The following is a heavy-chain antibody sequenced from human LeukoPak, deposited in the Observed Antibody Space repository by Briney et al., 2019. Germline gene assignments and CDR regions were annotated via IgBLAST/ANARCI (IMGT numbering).Heavy chain of an antibody. Sequence: PSETLSLTCTVSGGSISSSSYYWGWIRQPPGKGLEWIGSIYYSGSTYYNPSLKSRVTISVDTSKNQFSLKLSSVTAADTAVYYCAREQRGQQQLDGVPFDYWGQGTLVTVSS. D-gene: IGHD6-13*01. J-gene: IGHJ4*02. CDR2: IYYSGST. V-gene: IGHV4-39*07. CDR1: GGSISSSSYY. CDR3: AREQRGQQQLDGVPFDY.